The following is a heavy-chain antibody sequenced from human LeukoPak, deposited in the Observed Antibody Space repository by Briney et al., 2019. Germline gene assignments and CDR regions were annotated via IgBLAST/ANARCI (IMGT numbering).Heavy chain of an antibody. CDR1: GFTFSSYW. V-gene: IGHV3-74*01. Sequence: GGSLRLSCAASGFTFSSYWMHWVRQAPGKGLVWVSRINSNGSSTSYADSVKGRFTISRDNAKNTLYVQMNSLRAEDTAVYYCSTGSGHAFDIWGRGTMVTVSS. CDR3: STGSGHAFDI. D-gene: IGHD3-10*01. J-gene: IGHJ3*02. CDR2: INSNGSST.